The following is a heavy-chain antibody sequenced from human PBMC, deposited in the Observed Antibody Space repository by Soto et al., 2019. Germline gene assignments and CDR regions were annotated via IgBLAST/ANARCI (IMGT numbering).Heavy chain of an antibody. CDR1: GFTFSSYA. D-gene: IGHD2-21*02. J-gene: IGHJ4*02. V-gene: IGHV3-23*01. CDR3: AKVACGGDCYRLFDY. Sequence: GGSLRLSCAASGFTFSSYAMNWVRQAPGKGLEWVSGISNSGGSTYYSDSVKGRFTISRDNSKSTLYLQMNSLRAEDTAIYYCAKVACGGDCYRLFDYWGQGTLVTVSS. CDR2: ISNSGGST.